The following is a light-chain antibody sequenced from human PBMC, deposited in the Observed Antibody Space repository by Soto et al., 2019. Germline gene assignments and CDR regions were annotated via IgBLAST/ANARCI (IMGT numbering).Light chain of an antibody. Sequence: DIHITHSPSSVSASVVDIFTIACLASQDINNWLAWYQQKPGQAPRLLIYAASILQREVPLRFSGSGSGTHFTLTISSLQPEDFATYYCLQANKFPLTFGGGTKVDIK. CDR2: AAS. V-gene: IGKV1-12*01. CDR3: LQANKFPLT. J-gene: IGKJ4*01. CDR1: QDINNW.